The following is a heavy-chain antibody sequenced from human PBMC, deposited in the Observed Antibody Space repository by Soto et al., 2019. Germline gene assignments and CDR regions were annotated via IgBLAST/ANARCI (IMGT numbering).Heavy chain of an antibody. V-gene: IGHV3-7*01. CDR2: IKQDGSEK. Sequence: GGSLRLSCAASGFTFSSYWMSWVRQAPGKGLEWVANIKQDGSEKYYVDSVKGRFTISRDNAKNSLYLQMNSLRAEDTAVYYCARGARRSSSWYVIYYYYYYMDVWGKGTTVTVSS. J-gene: IGHJ6*03. CDR1: GFTFSSYW. D-gene: IGHD6-13*01. CDR3: ARGARRSSSWYVIYYYYYYMDV.